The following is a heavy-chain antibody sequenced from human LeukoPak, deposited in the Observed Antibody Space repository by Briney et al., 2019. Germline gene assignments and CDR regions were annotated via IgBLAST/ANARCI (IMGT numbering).Heavy chain of an antibody. CDR3: ARGGTTRYYYYGMDV. CDR1: GGSTSSYY. D-gene: IGHD1-1*01. V-gene: IGHV4-59*08. Sequence: SETLSLTCTVSGGSTSSYYWSWIRKPPGKGLERVGYIYYSGNTNYNPSLKSRVTISVDTSKNQFSLKLSSVTAADTAVYYCARGGTTRYYYYGMDVWGQGTTVTVSS. J-gene: IGHJ6*02. CDR2: IYYSGNT.